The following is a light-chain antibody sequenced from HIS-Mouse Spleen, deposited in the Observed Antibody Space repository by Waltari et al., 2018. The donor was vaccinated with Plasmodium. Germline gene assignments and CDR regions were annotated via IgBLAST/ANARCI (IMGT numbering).Light chain of an antibody. V-gene: IGLV2-23*01. CDR1: SSDVGSYNL. CDR2: EGS. J-gene: IGLJ3*02. Sequence: QSALTQPASVSGSPGQSITISCTGTSSDVGSYNLVSWYQQHPGKAPQLMIYEGSKRPSGVSNLFSGSKSGNTASLTISGLQAEDEADYYCCSYAGSSTNWVFGGGTKLTVL. CDR3: CSYAGSSTNWV.